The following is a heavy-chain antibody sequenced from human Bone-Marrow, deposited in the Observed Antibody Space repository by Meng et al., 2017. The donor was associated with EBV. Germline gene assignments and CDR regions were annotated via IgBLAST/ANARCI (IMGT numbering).Heavy chain of an antibody. CDR3: ARDSLWGRLKGAMDS. V-gene: IGHV4-4*02. Sequence: QVQLQESGPGLVKPSGTLSLTCAVSGGSISSGNGWTWVRQPPGKGLEWIGEIYHSGSTNYNPSLVSRVTISVDKSKNQFSLKLNSVTAADTAVYYCARDSLWGRLKGAMDSWGPGTLVTVSS. J-gene: IGHJ4*02. CDR2: IYHSGST. CDR1: GGSISSGNG. D-gene: IGHD1-26*01.